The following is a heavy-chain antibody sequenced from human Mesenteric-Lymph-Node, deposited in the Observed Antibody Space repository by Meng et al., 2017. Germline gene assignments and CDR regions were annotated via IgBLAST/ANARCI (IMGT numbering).Heavy chain of an antibody. CDR3: AYPQRRIFGNCYYYYVMDV. CDR2: MNPNNGNT. D-gene: IGHD3-3*02. V-gene: IGHV1-8*01. J-gene: IGHJ6*02. Sequence: ASVKVSCKASGYSFTSYDINWVRQATGQGLEWMGWMNPNNGNTGYAQKLQGRVTMTRNTSISTTYVELSSQTSEDTAVHYCAYPQRRIFGNCYYYYVMDVCGQGNTVTVLL. CDR1: GYSFTSYD.